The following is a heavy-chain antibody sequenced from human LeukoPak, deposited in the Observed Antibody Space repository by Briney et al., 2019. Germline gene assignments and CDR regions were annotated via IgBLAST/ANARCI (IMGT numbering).Heavy chain of an antibody. CDR1: GYTFTGYY. V-gene: IGHV1-2*02. D-gene: IGHD2-15*01. J-gene: IGHJ4*02. CDR2: INPNGGGT. Sequence: ASVKVSCKASGYTFTGYYMHWVRQAPGQGLEWMGWINPNGGGTNYAQKFQGRVTMTRDTSISTAYMELSRLTSDDTDVYYCARDGYGGGYGSGSSGVIESWGQGTLVTVSS. CDR3: ARDGYGGGYGSGSSGVIES.